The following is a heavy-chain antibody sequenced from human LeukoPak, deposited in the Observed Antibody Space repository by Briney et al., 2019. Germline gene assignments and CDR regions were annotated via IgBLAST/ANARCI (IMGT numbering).Heavy chain of an antibody. CDR3: ARGPKDYDILTGYYRYYGMDV. CDR1: GGTFSSYA. CDR2: IIPIFGTA. V-gene: IGHV1-69*13. J-gene: IGHJ6*02. Sequence: SVRVSCKASGGTFSSYAISWVRQAPGQGLEWMGGIIPIFGTANYAQKFQGRVTITADESTSTAYMELSSLRSEDTAVYYCARGPKDYDILTGYYRYYGMDVWGQGTTVTVSS. D-gene: IGHD3-9*01.